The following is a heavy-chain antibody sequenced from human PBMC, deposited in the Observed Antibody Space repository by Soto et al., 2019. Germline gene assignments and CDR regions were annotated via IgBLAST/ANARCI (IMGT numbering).Heavy chain of an antibody. CDR2: IYYSGST. J-gene: IGHJ4*02. CDR3: ARQYCSSTSCYRRFDY. D-gene: IGHD2-2*01. V-gene: IGHV4-39*01. CDR1: GGSVSSSSYY. Sequence: QLQLQESGPGLVKPSETLSLTCTVSGGSVSSSSYYWGWIRQSPGKELEWIGSIYYSGSTYYTPSLKSRVTISVDTSKNQFSLKLSSVTAADTAVYYCARQYCSSTSCYRRFDYWGQGTLVTVSS.